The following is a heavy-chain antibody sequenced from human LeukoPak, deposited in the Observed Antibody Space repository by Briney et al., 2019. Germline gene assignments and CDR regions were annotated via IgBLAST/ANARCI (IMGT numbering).Heavy chain of an antibody. CDR3: ARGLEYQPLLYNFDY. V-gene: IGHV3-21*01. CDR2: ISSSSSYI. J-gene: IGHJ4*02. Sequence: GGSLRLSCAASGFTFISYSMNWVRQAPGKGLEWVSSISSSSSYIYYAASVKGRFTISRDNAKNSLYLQMNSLRAEDTAVYYCARGLEYQPLLYNFDYWGQGTLVTVSS. D-gene: IGHD2-2*01. CDR1: GFTFISYS.